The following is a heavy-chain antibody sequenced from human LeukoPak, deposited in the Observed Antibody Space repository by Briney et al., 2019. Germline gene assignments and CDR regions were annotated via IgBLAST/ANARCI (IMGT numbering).Heavy chain of an antibody. Sequence: GGSLRLSCAASGFTFDDYAMHWVRQAPGKGLEWVSLISGDGGSTYYADSVKGRFTISRDNSKNSLYLQMNSLRTVDTALYYCAKDMGYYGSGSWGYWGQGTLVTVSS. CDR1: GFTFDDYA. V-gene: IGHV3-43*02. CDR3: AKDMGYYGSGSWGY. J-gene: IGHJ4*02. CDR2: ISGDGGST. D-gene: IGHD3-10*01.